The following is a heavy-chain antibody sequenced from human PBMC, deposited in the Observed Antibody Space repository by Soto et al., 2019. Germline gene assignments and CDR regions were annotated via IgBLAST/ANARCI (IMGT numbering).Heavy chain of an antibody. V-gene: IGHV1-3*01. CDR1: GYTFTSYA. Sequence: GASVKVSCKASGYTFTSYAIDWVRQAPGQRLEWMGWINAGNGNTKYSQKFQDRVTITRDTSASTAYMELSSLRSEDTAVYYCARDLGGWPDYWGQGTLVTVSS. J-gene: IGHJ4*02. D-gene: IGHD6-19*01. CDR2: INAGNGNT. CDR3: ARDLGGWPDY.